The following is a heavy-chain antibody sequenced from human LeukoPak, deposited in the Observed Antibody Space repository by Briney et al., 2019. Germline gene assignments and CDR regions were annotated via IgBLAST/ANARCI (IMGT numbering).Heavy chain of an antibody. Sequence: SETLSLTCTVSGGSISSGGYYWSWIRQHPGKGLEWIGYIYYSGSTYYNPSLKSRVTISVDTSKNQFSLKLSSVTAADTAVYYCARVLQAARRAFDYWGQGTLVTVSS. CDR2: IYYSGST. D-gene: IGHD6-6*01. CDR3: ARVLQAARRAFDY. V-gene: IGHV4-31*03. CDR1: GGSISSGGYY. J-gene: IGHJ4*02.